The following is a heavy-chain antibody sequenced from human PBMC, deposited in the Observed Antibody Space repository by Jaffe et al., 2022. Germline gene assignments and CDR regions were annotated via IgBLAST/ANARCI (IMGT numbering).Heavy chain of an antibody. CDR3: AHVSGFYDILTGYLRGLFDY. Sequence: QITLKESGPTLVKPTQTLTLTCTFSGFSLSTSGVGVGWIRQPPGKALEWLALIYWDDDKRYSPSLKSRLTITKDTSKNQVVLTMTNMDPVDTATYYCAHVSGFYDILTGYLRGLFDYWGQGTLVTVSS. CDR2: IYWDDDK. CDR1: GFSLSTSGVG. J-gene: IGHJ4*02. V-gene: IGHV2-5*02. D-gene: IGHD3-9*01.